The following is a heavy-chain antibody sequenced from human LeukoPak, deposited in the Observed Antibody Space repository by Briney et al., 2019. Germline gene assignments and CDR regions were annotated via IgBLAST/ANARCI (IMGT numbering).Heavy chain of an antibody. CDR1: GFTFSSYA. J-gene: IGHJ4*02. D-gene: IGHD6-13*01. V-gene: IGHV3-23*01. CDR3: AKVYSSSWYGFDY. CDR2: ISGSGGST. Sequence: AGGSLRLSCAASGFTFSSYAMSWVRQAPGKGLEWVSAISGSGGSTYYADSVKGRFTISRDNSKNTLYLQMNSLRAEDTAVYYCAKVYSSSWYGFDYWSQGTLVTVSS.